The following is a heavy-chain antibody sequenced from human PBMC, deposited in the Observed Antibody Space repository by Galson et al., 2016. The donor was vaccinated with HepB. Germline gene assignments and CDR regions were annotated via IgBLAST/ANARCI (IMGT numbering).Heavy chain of an antibody. CDR1: GFTFSSYW. CDR2: IKLDGSEK. Sequence: SLRLSCAASGFTFSSYWMNWVRQAPGKGLEWVANIKLDGSEKNYEDSVKGRFTTSRDNAKNSLYLQMNSLRAEDTAVYYCSGGSYFDYWGQGTLVTVSS. J-gene: IGHJ4*02. V-gene: IGHV3-7*01. CDR3: SGGSYFDY. D-gene: IGHD3-10*01.